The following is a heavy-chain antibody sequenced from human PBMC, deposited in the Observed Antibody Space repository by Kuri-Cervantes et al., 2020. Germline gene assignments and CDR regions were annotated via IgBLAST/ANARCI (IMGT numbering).Heavy chain of an antibody. CDR3: AKGRRSCGGDCSHFDH. CDR2: IASDGRYK. D-gene: IGHD2-21*02. CDR1: GFTFSTYG. J-gene: IGHJ4*02. V-gene: IGHV3-30*18. Sequence: GESLKISCAASGFTFSTYGMHWVRQAPGKGLEWVAVIASDGRYKYNAKSVKGRFTISRDNSKNTVYLQMNSLGDEDTAVYYCAKGRRSCGGDCSHFDHWGQGTLVTVSS.